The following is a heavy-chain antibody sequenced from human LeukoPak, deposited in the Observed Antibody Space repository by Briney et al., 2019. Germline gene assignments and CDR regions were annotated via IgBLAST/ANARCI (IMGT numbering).Heavy chain of an antibody. CDR3: ASYFGGPRGTGY. V-gene: IGHV3-21*01. D-gene: IGHD3-9*01. CDR2: ISSSSSYI. J-gene: IGHJ4*02. CDR1: GFTFSSYS. Sequence: GGSLRLSCAASGFTFSSYSMNWVRQAPGKGLEWVSSISSSSSYIYYADSVKGRFTISRDNAKNSLYLQMNSLRAEDTAVYYCASYFGGPRGTGYWGQGTLVTVSS.